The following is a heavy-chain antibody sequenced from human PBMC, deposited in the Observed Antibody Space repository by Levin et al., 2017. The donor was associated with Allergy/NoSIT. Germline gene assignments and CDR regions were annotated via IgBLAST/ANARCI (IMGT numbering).Heavy chain of an antibody. CDR1: CGSITTSPYY. CDR3: TRVYTGSAFEH. D-gene: IGHD1-26*01. J-gene: IGHJ4*02. Sequence: SQTLSLPCTVSCGSITTSPYYWGWIRQAPGKGLEWIASISYYGSTHYNSSLQSRVTISRDTSKNQFSLTLSSVTAADTAVYYCTRVYTGSAFEHWGQGTLVTVSS. V-gene: IGHV4-39*07. CDR2: ISYYGST.